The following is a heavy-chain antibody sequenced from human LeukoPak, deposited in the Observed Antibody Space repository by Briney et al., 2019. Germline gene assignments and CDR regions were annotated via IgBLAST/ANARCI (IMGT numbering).Heavy chain of an antibody. CDR1: GGSISSSSYY. D-gene: IGHD3-9*01. J-gene: IGHJ4*02. Sequence: SETLSLTCTVSGGSISSSSYYWGWIRQPPGKGLEWIGSIYYSGGTYYNPSLKSRVTISVDTSKNQFSLKLSSVTAADTAVYYCARQALRYFVHWGQGTLVTVSS. CDR2: IYYSGGT. CDR3: ARQALRYFVH. V-gene: IGHV4-39*01.